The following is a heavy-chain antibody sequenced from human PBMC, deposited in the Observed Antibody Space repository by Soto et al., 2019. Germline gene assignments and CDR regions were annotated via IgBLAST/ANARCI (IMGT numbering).Heavy chain of an antibody. Sequence: PGESLKISCMGSGYSFTSYWISWVRQMPGKGLEWMGRIDPSDSYTNYSPSFQGHVTISADKSISTAYLQWSSLKASDTAMYYCARRDDSSGYYSDYYYGMDVWGQGTTVTVSS. CDR3: ARRDDSSGYYSDYYYGMDV. CDR1: GYSFTSYW. V-gene: IGHV5-10-1*01. CDR2: IDPSDSYT. D-gene: IGHD3-22*01. J-gene: IGHJ6*02.